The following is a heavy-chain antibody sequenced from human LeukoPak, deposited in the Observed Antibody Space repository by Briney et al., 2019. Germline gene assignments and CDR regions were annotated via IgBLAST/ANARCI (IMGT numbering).Heavy chain of an antibody. CDR1: GVTISSYW. D-gene: IGHD6-19*01. Sequence: GGSLRLSCAASGVTISSYWMSWVRQAPGKGLEWVANIKQDGSEKYYVDSVKGRFTISRDNAKNSLYLQMNYLRAEDTAVYYCARVVGESSGLDYWGQGTLVTVSS. CDR2: IKQDGSEK. J-gene: IGHJ4*02. V-gene: IGHV3-7*01. CDR3: ARVVGESSGLDY.